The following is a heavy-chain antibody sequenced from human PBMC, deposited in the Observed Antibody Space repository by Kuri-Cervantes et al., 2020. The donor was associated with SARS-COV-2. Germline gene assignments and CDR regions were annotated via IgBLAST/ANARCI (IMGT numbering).Heavy chain of an antibody. J-gene: IGHJ4*02. D-gene: IGHD4/OR15-4a*01. CDR3: ARGLRGLTHDY. CDR2: IYYSGST. V-gene: IGHV4-39*01. CDR1: GGSIGSSSYY. Sequence: SETLSLTCTVSGGSIGSSSYYWGWIRQPPGKGLEWIGSIYYSGSTYYNPSLKSRVTISVDTSKNQFSLKLSSVTAADTAVYYCARGLRGLTHDYWGQGTLVTVSS.